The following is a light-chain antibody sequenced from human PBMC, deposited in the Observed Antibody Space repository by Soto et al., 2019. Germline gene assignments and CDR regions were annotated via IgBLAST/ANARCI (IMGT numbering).Light chain of an antibody. CDR1: SSDVGSYNL. V-gene: IGLV2-23*01. J-gene: IGLJ2*01. CDR2: EGS. Sequence: QSVLTQPASVSESPGQAITISCTGTSSDVGSYNLVSWYQQHPGKAPKLMIYEGSKRPSGVSNRFSGSKSGNTASLTISGLQAEDDADYYCCSYAGSSTLVFGGGTKLTVL. CDR3: CSYAGSSTLV.